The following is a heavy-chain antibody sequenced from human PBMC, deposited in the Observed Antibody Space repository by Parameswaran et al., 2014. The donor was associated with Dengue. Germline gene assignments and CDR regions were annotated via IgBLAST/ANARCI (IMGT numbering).Heavy chain of an antibody. CDR2: INPSGST. CDR3: ARVVGSFGMVPRAEKGEWFDA. Sequence: RWIRQPPGKGLEWIGEINPSGSTNYNPSLKGRGTISIDTSTKQFSLKLSSVTAADTAVYYCARVVGSFGMVPRAEKGEWFDAWGQGTLVTVSS. D-gene: IGHD3-3*01. J-gene: IGHJ5*02. V-gene: IGHV4-34*01.